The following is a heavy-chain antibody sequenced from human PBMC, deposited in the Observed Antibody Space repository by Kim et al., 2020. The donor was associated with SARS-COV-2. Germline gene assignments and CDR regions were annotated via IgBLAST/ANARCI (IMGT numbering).Heavy chain of an antibody. V-gene: IGHV1-69*13. CDR2: IIHIFGTA. CDR3: AREGSNYYGSGSLNWFDP. D-gene: IGHD3-10*01. CDR1: GGTFSSYA. J-gene: IGHJ5*02. Sequence: SVKVSCKASGGTFSSYAISWVRQAPGQGLEWMGGIIHIFGTANYAQKFQGRVTITADESTSTAYMELSSLRSEDTAVYYVAREGSNYYGSGSLNWFDPWGQGTLFTVSS.